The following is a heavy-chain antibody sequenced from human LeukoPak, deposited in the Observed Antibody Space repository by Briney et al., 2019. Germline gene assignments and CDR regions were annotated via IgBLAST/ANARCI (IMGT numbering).Heavy chain of an antibody. CDR3: TSIYGDHYANFDY. D-gene: IGHD4-17*01. V-gene: IGHV3-73*01. CDR1: GFTFSGSA. J-gene: IGHJ4*02. Sequence: GGSLKLSCAASGFTFSGSALHWVRQASGKGLEWVGRIRGKANSFATAYAASVKGRFTISRDDSKNTAYLQMNSLKTEDTAVYYCTSIYGDHYANFDYWGQGTLVTVSS. CDR2: IRGKANSFAT.